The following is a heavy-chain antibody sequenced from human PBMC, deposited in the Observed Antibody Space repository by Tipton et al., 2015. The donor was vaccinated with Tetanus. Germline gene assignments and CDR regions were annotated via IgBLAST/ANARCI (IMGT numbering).Heavy chain of an antibody. CDR1: GGSFSGYY. CDR3: GRVSVAFGY. CDR2: INHSGST. V-gene: IGHV4-34*01. J-gene: IGHJ4*02. Sequence: TLSLTCAVYGGSFSGYYWSWIRQPPGKGLEWIGEINHSGSTNYNPSLKSRVTISVDTSKNQFSLKLSSVTATDTAVYYCGRVSVAFGYWGQGPQVTVPS. D-gene: IGHD6-19*01.